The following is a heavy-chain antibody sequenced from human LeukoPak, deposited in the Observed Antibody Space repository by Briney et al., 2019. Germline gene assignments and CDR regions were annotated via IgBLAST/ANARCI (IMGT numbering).Heavy chain of an antibody. V-gene: IGHV1-18*01. CDR1: GYTFTSYG. CDR3: ARDLLVGATILILDY. D-gene: IGHD1-26*01. J-gene: IGHJ4*02. CDR2: ISAYNGNT. Sequence: ASVKVSCKASGYTFTSYGISWVRQAPGQGLEWMGRISAYNGNTNYAQKLQGRVTITTDTSTSTAYMELRSLRSDDTAVYYCARDLLVGATILILDYWGQGTLVTVSS.